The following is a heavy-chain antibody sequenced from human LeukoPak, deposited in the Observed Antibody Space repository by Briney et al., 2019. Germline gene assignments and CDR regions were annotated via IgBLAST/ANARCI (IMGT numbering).Heavy chain of an antibody. CDR2: IKQDGSEK. CDR3: ARALRRDGYNRGGPRSRFDAFDI. D-gene: IGHD5-24*01. J-gene: IGHJ3*02. V-gene: IGHV3-7*01. Sequence: QPGGSLRLSCAASGFTFSDYWMSWVRQAPGKGPEWVANIKQDGSEKYYVDSVKGRFTISRDNAKKSLYLQMNSLRADDTAVYYCARALRRDGYNRGGPRSRFDAFDIWGQGTMVTVSS. CDR1: GFTFSDYW.